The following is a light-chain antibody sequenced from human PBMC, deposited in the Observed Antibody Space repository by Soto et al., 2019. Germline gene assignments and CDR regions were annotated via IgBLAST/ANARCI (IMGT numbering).Light chain of an antibody. V-gene: IGKV3-20*01. CDR1: QSVSSSY. J-gene: IGKJ1*01. Sequence: LTQSPGTLSLSPGERATLSCRASQSVSSSYLAWYQQKPGQAPRLLIYGASSRATGIPDRFSGSGSGTDFTLTISRLEPEDFAVYYCQQYDSSLWTFGQGTKVDIK. CDR2: GAS. CDR3: QQYDSSLWT.